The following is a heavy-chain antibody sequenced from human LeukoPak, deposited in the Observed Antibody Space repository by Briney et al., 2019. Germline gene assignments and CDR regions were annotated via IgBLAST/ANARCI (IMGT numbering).Heavy chain of an antibody. CDR3: ATSQQWLGVYYFDY. D-gene: IGHD6-19*01. CDR1: AFTFSSSA. CDR2: ISGSGGST. J-gene: IGHJ4*02. V-gene: IGHV3-23*01. Sequence: GGSLKLSCAASAFTFSSSAMRWVRQAPGKGLEWVSAISGSGGSTYYADSLKGRFTVSRDNSKNTLYLQMNSLRAEDTAVYYCATSQQWLGVYYFDYWGQGTLVTVSS.